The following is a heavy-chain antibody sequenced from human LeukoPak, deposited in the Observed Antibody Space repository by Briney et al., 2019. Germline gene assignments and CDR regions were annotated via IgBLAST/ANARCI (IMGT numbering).Heavy chain of an antibody. V-gene: IGHV5-51*01. CDR2: IYPGDSES. CDR1: GYSFTSYW. D-gene: IGHD2-8*01. CDR3: ARHGHCTNGVCYSNYYYYMDV. Sequence: GESLKISCKGSGYSFTSYWIGWVRQMPGKGLEWMGIIYPGDSESRYSPSFQGQVTISADKSISTAYLQWSSLKASDTAVYYCARHGHCTNGVCYSNYYYYMDVWGKGTTVTVSS. J-gene: IGHJ6*03.